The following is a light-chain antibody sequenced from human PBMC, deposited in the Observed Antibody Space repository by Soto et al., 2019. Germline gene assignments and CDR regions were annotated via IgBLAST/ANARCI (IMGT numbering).Light chain of an antibody. CDR3: QQYYSFPWT. CDR2: AAS. Sequence: VIWMTQSPSLLSASTGDRVTISCRMSLGISSYLAWYQQKPGKAPELLIYAASTLQSGVPSRFSGSGSGTDFTLTISCLQYEDFATYYCQQYYSFPWTFGQGTKVDIK. V-gene: IGKV1D-8*01. CDR1: LGISSY. J-gene: IGKJ1*01.